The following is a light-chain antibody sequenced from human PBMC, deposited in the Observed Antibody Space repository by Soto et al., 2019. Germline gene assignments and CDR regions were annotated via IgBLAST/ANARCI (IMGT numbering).Light chain of an antibody. CDR1: QSISPW. J-gene: IGKJ2*01. CDR3: QQYKSYSRT. CDR2: KAS. V-gene: IGKV1-5*03. Sequence: DIQMTQSPSTLSASVGDRVTITCRASQSISPWLAWYQQKPGKAPKILIYKASSLESGVTSMFSGSDSGTEFTLTISSLQPDDFAPYYCQQYKSYSRTFGQGTKLEIK.